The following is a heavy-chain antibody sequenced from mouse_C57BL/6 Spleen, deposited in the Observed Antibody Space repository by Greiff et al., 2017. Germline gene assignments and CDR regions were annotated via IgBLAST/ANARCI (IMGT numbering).Heavy chain of an antibody. D-gene: IGHD1-1*01. CDR3: SLRNYYGSSWFAY. J-gene: IGHJ3*01. CDR2: ISYDGSN. Sequence: EVKLMESGPGLVKPSQSLSLTCSVTGYSITSGYYWNWIRQFPGNKLEWMGYISYDGSNNYNPSLKNRISVTRDTSKNQFFLKLNSVTTEDTATYYCSLRNYYGSSWFAYWGQGTLVTVSA. CDR1: GYSITSGYY. V-gene: IGHV3-6*01.